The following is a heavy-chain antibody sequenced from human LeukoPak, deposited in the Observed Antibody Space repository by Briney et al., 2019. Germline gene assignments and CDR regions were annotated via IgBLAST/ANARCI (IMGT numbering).Heavy chain of an antibody. V-gene: IGHV3-21*01. CDR3: ARDRSSGYGGYYYGMDV. CDR2: ISSSSSYI. J-gene: IGHJ6*02. CDR1: GFTFSSYS. D-gene: IGHD5-12*01. Sequence: GGSLRLSCAASGFTFSSYSMNWVRRAPGKGLEWVSSISSSSSYIYYADSVKGRFTISRDNAKNSLYLQMNSLRAEDTAVYYCARDRSSGYGGYYYGMDVWGQGTTVIVSS.